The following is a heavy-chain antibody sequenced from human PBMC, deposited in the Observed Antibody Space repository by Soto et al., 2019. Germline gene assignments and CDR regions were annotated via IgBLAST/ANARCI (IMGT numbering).Heavy chain of an antibody. V-gene: IGHV1-18*01. CDR1: GYTFTSYG. CDR3: GRTLFYGSGSFTPYNWFDP. J-gene: IGHJ5*02. CDR2: ISAYNGNT. D-gene: IGHD3-10*01. Sequence: ASVKVSCKASGYTFTSYGISWVRQAPGQGLEWMGWISAYNGNTNYTQKHQGRVDMTTDTSTSTAYMELRSLRTDDTAVYYCGRTLFYGSGSFTPYNWFDPWGQGTLVTVSS.